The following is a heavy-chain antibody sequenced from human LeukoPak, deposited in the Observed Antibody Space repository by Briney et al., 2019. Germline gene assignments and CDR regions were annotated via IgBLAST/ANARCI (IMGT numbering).Heavy chain of an antibody. CDR1: GFTFSSYG. V-gene: IGHV3-23*01. J-gene: IGHJ6*03. D-gene: IGHD1-14*01. CDR2: ISGSGGST. CDR3: AKAGKWSYYYYMDV. Sequence: PGGSLRLSCAASGFTFSSYGMSWVRQAPGKGLEWVSAISGSGGSTYYADSVKGRFTISRDNSKNTLYLQMNSLRAEDTAVYYCAKAGKWSYYYYMDVWGKGTTVTISS.